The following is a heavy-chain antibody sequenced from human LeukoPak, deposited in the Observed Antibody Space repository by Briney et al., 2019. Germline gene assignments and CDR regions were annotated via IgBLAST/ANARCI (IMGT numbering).Heavy chain of an antibody. J-gene: IGHJ4*02. CDR1: GGSFSGYY. CDR2: INHSGST. V-gene: IGHV4-34*01. D-gene: IGHD3-22*01. CDR3: ARVVYDSSGYHYSLDY. Sequence: SETLSLTCAVYGGSFSGYYWSWIRQPPGKGLEWIGEINHSGSTNYNPSLKSRVTISVDTSKNQFSLKLSSVTAADTAVYYCARVVYDSSGYHYSLDYWGQGTLVTVSS.